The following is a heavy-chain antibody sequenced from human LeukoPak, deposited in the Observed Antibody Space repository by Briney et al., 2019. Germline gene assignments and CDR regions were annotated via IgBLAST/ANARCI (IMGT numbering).Heavy chain of an antibody. Sequence: GGSLRLACTASGFTFGDYAMSWVRQAPGKGLDLVALIRGRFGGGTTQYAASVKGRFTISRDDSKGIAYLQMNSLKTEDTAVYYCTRPIYVSGTYFFDYWGQGTLVTVSS. CDR2: IRGRFGGGTT. CDR1: GFTFGDYA. CDR3: TRPIYVSGTYFFDY. D-gene: IGHD3-10*01. J-gene: IGHJ4*02. V-gene: IGHV3-49*04.